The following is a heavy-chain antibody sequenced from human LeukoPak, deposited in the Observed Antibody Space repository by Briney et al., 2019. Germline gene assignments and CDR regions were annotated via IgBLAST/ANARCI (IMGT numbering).Heavy chain of an antibody. J-gene: IGHJ4*02. V-gene: IGHV4-34*01. Sequence: SETLSLTCSVSGDYITGYYWSWIRQPPGKGLEWIGEINHSGSTNYNPSLKSRVTISVDTSKNQFSLKLSSVTAADTAVYYCASRGYYDFWSGYYGPPAFWGQGTLVTVSS. CDR1: GDYITGYY. D-gene: IGHD3-3*01. CDR2: INHSGST. CDR3: ASRGYYDFWSGYYGPPAF.